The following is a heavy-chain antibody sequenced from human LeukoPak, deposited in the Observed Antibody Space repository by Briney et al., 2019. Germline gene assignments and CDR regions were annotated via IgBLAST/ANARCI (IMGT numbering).Heavy chain of an antibody. Sequence: GGSLRLSCAASGFTFSIYAMSWVRQAPGKGLEWVSAISGSGGSTYYADSVKGRFTISRDNSKNTLYLQMNSLRAEDTAVYYCAKDRRETDYPDYWGQGTLVTVSS. J-gene: IGHJ4*02. CDR1: GFTFSIYA. CDR3: AKDRRETDYPDY. D-gene: IGHD1-26*01. V-gene: IGHV3-23*01. CDR2: ISGSGGST.